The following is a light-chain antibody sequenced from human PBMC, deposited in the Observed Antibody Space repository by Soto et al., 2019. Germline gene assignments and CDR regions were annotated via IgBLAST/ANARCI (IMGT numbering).Light chain of an antibody. CDR3: QQYGSATQVT. Sequence: IVSTQSPATLSVSHGERATLSCRASQSVSSNLAWYQQKPGQAPRLLIYGASTRATGIPDRFSGSGSGTDFTLTISRLEPEDFAVYYCQQYGSATQVTFGQGSKVDNK. CDR2: GAS. CDR1: QSVSSN. V-gene: IGKV3-20*01. J-gene: IGKJ1*01.